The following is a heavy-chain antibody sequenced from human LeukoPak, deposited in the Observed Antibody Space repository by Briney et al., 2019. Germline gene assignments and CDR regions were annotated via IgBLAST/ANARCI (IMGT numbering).Heavy chain of an antibody. CDR2: INPNSGGA. Sequence: GASVKVSCKASGYTFTGYYMHWVRQAPGQGLEWMGRINPNSGGANYAQKFQGRVTMTRATSISTAYMELSRLRSDDTAVYYCARDFCGGDYYSRSTYMDVWGKGTTVTVSS. J-gene: IGHJ6*04. D-gene: IGHD2-21*02. V-gene: IGHV1-2*06. CDR1: GYTFTGYY. CDR3: ARDFCGGDYYSRSTYMDV.